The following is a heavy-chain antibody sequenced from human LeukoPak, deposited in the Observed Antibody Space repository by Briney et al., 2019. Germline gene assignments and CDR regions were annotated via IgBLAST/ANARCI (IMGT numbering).Heavy chain of an antibody. D-gene: IGHD6-19*01. CDR3: AKGLTYNSGSRGYFDY. CDR2: IWYDGSNK. Sequence: PGGSLRLSCAASGFTFSSYGMHWVRQAPGKGLEWVAVIWYDGSNKYYADSVKGRFTISRDNSKNTLYLQMNSLRAEDTAVYYCAKGLTYNSGSRGYFDYWGQGTLVTVSS. V-gene: IGHV3-33*06. CDR1: GFTFSSYG. J-gene: IGHJ4*02.